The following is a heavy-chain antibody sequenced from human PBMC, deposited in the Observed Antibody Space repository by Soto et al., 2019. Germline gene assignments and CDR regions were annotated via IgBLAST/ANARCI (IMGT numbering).Heavy chain of an antibody. CDR1: GFIFSSYG. D-gene: IGHD5-18*01. J-gene: IGHJ4*02. Sequence: QVQLVESGGGVVQPGGSLRLSCAASGFIFSSYGIHWVRQAPGKGLEWVAVISYDESNKYYADSVKDRFTISRDNSKNTLYLQMNSLRPEDTAVYYSAKAIYPGYSYGLGDYWRQGTLVTVAS. CDR3: AKAIYPGYSYGLGDY. CDR2: ISYDESNK. V-gene: IGHV3-30*18.